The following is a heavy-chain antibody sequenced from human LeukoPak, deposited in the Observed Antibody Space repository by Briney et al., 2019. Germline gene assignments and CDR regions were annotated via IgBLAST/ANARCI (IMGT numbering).Heavy chain of an antibody. D-gene: IGHD1-1*01. J-gene: IGHJ6*02. CDR2: ISPNGAST. V-gene: IGHV1-46*03. CDR3: ARDPRNRNDGFYYCMDV. Sequence: ASVKVSCKASGYTFTNYYIHWVRQAPGQGLEWMGVISPNGASTTYAQKLQGRVTVTRDTSTSTVYMELSSLRSEDTAMYYCARDPRNRNDGFYYCMDVWGQGTTVTVSS. CDR1: GYTFTNYY.